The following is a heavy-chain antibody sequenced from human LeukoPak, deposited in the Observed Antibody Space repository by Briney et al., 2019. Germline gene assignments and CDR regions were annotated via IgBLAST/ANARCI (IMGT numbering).Heavy chain of an antibody. D-gene: IGHD6-6*01. Sequence: QTGGSLRLSCAASGFTFSSYAMTWVRQAPGKGLEWVSGISGSGDSTYYADSVKGRFTISRDNSKKTLYLQMNSLRAEDTAVYYCAKEPRYSSSNYYYYMDVWGKGTTVTVSS. CDR1: GFTFSSYA. CDR2: ISGSGDST. CDR3: AKEPRYSSSNYYYYMDV. J-gene: IGHJ6*03. V-gene: IGHV3-23*01.